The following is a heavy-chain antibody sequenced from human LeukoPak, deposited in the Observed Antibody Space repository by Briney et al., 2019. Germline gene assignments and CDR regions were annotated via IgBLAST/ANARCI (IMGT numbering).Heavy chain of an antibody. Sequence: GGSLRLSCAAPGFTLRNYWMTWVRQAPGKGLEWVANIKQDGSEKYYVDSVKGRFIISRDNAKNSLYLQMNSLRAEDTAVYYCARDSYSNSFDYWGQGTLVTVSS. CDR1: GFTLRNYW. CDR2: IKQDGSEK. D-gene: IGHD4-11*01. CDR3: ARDSYSNSFDY. J-gene: IGHJ4*02. V-gene: IGHV3-7*01.